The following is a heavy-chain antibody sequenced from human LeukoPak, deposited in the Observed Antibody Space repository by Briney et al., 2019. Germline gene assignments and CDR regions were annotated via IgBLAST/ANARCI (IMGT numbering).Heavy chain of an antibody. CDR3: AREGGGDSDCY. D-gene: IGHD3-16*01. CDR1: GGSINSGDYY. J-gene: IGHJ4*02. V-gene: IGHV4-30-4*01. Sequence: SQTLSLTCTVSGGSINSGDYYWSWIRQHPGKGLEWIGYIYYSGSTYYNPTLKSRVTISVDTSKNQFSLKLRSVTAADAAVYYCAREGGGDSDCYWGQGTLVTVSS. CDR2: IYYSGST.